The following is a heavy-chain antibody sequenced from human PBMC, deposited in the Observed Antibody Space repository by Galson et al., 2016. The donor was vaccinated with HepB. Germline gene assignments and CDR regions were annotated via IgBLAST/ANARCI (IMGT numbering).Heavy chain of an antibody. D-gene: IGHD5-12*01. V-gene: IGHV2-70*11. Sequence: PALVKPTQTLTLTCTFSGFSLSTSGMCVSWIRQPPGKALEWLARIDWDDDKYYSTSLKTRLTISKDTPKNQVVLTMTNMDPVDTATYYCARRSGDDLGGAFDIWGQGTMVTVSS. CDR2: IDWDDDK. J-gene: IGHJ3*02. CDR1: GFSLSTSGMC. CDR3: ARRSGDDLGGAFDI.